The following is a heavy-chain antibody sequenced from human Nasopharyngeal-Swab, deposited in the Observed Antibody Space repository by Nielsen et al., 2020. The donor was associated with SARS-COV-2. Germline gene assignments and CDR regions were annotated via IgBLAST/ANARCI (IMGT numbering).Heavy chain of an antibody. D-gene: IGHD6-19*01. CDR3: ARDRRQWLVRGYYYYGMDV. J-gene: IGHJ6*02. Sequence: ASVKVSCKASGYTFTSYAMHWVRQAPGQRLEWMGWINAGNGNTKYSQKFQGRVTITRDTSTSTAYMELRSLRSDGTAVYYCARDRRQWLVRGYYYYGMDVWGQGTTVTVSS. V-gene: IGHV1-3*01. CDR2: INAGNGNT. CDR1: GYTFTSYA.